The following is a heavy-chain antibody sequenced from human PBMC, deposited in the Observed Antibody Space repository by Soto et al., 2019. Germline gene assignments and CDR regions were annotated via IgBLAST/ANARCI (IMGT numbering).Heavy chain of an antibody. J-gene: IGHJ6*02. CDR1: GFTFSEYY. CDR3: ASDWVRGVIDYYGMDV. D-gene: IGHD3-10*01. Sequence: QVQLVESGGGLVKPGGSLRLSCGAYGFTFSEYYMSWIRQAPGKGLEWVSFISSSGWTIYYADSVKGRFTVSRDNAKKSLYLQMNSLRAEDTAVYYGASDWVRGVIDYYGMDVWGQGTTVTVSS. CDR2: ISSSGWTI. V-gene: IGHV3-11*01.